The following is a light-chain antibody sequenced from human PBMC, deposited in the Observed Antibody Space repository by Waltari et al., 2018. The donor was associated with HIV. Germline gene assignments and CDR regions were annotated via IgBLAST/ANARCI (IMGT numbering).Light chain of an antibody. J-gene: IGKJ2*01. CDR3: QQYDNYPHT. V-gene: IGKV1-5*03. Sequence: DNQLSQSPPPHSASVGDRATTPCRASPSISTWLACFQQKPGEAPKLLIYKASTLDTGVPSRFSGSGSGTEFTLTISSLLPDDFATYYCQQYDNYPHTFGQGTKLE. CDR1: PSISTW. CDR2: KAS.